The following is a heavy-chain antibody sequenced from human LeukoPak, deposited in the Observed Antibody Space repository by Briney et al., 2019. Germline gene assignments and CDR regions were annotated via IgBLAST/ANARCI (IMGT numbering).Heavy chain of an antibody. CDR2: IRWDGGST. J-gene: IGHJ4*02. D-gene: IGHD3-3*01. CDR1: GFTFDDYA. CDR3: AKDSGGDDFWSGYYLDY. V-gene: IGHV3-43D*04. Sequence: GGSLRLSCAASGFTFDDYAMHWVRQAPGKGLEWVSLIRWDGGSTYYADSVKGRFTISRDNSKNSLYLQMNSLRAEDTALYYCAKDSGGDDFWSGYYLDYWGQGTLVTVSS.